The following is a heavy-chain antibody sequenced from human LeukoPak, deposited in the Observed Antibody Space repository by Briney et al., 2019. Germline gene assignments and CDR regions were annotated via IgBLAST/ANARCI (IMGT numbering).Heavy chain of an antibody. CDR2: ISNSGST. CDR1: GGSISNYY. Sequence: PSETLSLTCTVSGGSISNYYXSWIRQPPGXGLEWIGYISNSGSTNYNPSLKSRVTILMDTSKKQFSLKLSSVTAADTAVYYCARELIVGATMAFDMWGQGTRVTVSS. D-gene: IGHD1-26*01. CDR3: ARELIVGATMAFDM. J-gene: IGHJ3*02. V-gene: IGHV4-59*01.